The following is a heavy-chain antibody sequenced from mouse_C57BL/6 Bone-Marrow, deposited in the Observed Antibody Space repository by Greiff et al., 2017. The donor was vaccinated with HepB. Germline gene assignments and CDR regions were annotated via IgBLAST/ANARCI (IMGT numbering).Heavy chain of an antibody. CDR1: GYSITSGYY. CDR3: ARGYSNYVG. V-gene: IGHV3-6*01. CDR2: ISYDGSN. Sequence: VQLKESGPGLVKPSQSLSLTCSVTGYSITSGYYWNWIRQFPGNKLEWMGYISYDGSNNYNPSLKNRISITRDTSKNQFFLKLNSVTTEDTATYYCARGYSNYVGWGQGTTLTVSS. J-gene: IGHJ2*01. D-gene: IGHD2-5*01.